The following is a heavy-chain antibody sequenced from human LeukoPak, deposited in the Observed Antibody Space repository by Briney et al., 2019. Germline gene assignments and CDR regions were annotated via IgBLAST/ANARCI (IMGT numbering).Heavy chain of an antibody. Sequence: SETLSLTCTVSGGSISSSGFYWGWIRQPPGKGLEWIGTIYYSGGTYYNPSLKSRVTISVDTSKNQFSLKLSSVTAADTAVYFCARAYFSSSSCYFDYWGQGTLVTVLS. D-gene: IGHD2-15*01. CDR3: ARAYFSSSSCYFDY. J-gene: IGHJ4*02. CDR1: GGSISSSGFY. V-gene: IGHV4-39*01. CDR2: IYYSGGT.